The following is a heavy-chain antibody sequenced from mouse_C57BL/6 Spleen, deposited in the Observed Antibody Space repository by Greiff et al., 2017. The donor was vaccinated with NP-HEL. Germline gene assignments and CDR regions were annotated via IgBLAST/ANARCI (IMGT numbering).Heavy chain of an antibody. CDR1: GYTFTSYW. Sequence: QVQLQQPGAELVMPGASVKLSCKASGYTFTSYWMHWVKQRPGQGLEWIGEIDPSDSYTNYNQKFKGKATLTVDKSSSTAYMQLSSLTSEDSAVYYCARHYYGDYCAYWGQGTTLTVSS. D-gene: IGHD1-2*01. J-gene: IGHJ2*01. CDR2: IDPSDSYT. CDR3: ARHYYGDYCAY. V-gene: IGHV1-69*01.